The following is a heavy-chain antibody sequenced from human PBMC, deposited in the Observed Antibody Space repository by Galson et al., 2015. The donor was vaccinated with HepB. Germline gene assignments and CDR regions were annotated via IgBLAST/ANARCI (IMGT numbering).Heavy chain of an antibody. D-gene: IGHD4-17*01. V-gene: IGHV4-38-2*02. CDR1: GYSISSGYY. CDR3: AASYGDSDAFDI. Sequence: CTVSGYSISSGYYWGWIRQPPGKGLEWIGYIYYSGSTNYNPSLKSRVTISVDTSKNQFSLKLSSVTAADTAVYYCAASYGDSDAFDIWGQGTMVTVSS. CDR2: IYYSGST. J-gene: IGHJ3*02.